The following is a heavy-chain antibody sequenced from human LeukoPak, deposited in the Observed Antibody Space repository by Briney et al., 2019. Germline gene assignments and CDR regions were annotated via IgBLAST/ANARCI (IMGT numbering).Heavy chain of an antibody. V-gene: IGHV3-7*03. CDR1: GFTFSSYW. D-gene: IGHD3-9*01. CDR3: ARDGLYYDILTGTFDY. CDR2: IKQDGSEK. Sequence: AGGSLRLSCAASGFTFSSYWMSWVRQAPGKGLEWVANIKQDGSEKYYVDSVKGRFTISRDNAKNSLYLQMNSLRAEDTAVYCCARDGLYYDILTGTFDYWGQGTLVTVSS. J-gene: IGHJ4*02.